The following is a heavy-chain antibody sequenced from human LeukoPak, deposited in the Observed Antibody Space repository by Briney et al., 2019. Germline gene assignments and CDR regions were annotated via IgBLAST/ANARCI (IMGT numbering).Heavy chain of an antibody. CDR3: ARGGDYEIDY. V-gene: IGHV4-59*01. CDR1: GVSIRTYY. J-gene: IGHJ4*02. Sequence: SETLSLICTVSGVSIRTYYWNWIRQPPGKGPEWIGYIYRGSTNYNPSFESRVTISVDTPKNQFSLKLSSVTAADTAVYYCARGGDYEIDYWGQGILVTVSS. CDR2: IYRGST. D-gene: IGHD4-17*01.